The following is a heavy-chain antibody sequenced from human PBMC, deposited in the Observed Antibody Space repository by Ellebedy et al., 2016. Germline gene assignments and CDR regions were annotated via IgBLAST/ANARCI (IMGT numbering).Heavy chain of an antibody. CDR3: ASRPNWYFDL. J-gene: IGHJ2*01. CDR2: MYYRGST. V-gene: IGHV4-39*01. Sequence: GSLRLXXTVSGGSVRSSSYYWDWIRQPPGKGLEWIGSMYYRGSTNYNPSLKSRVTISVDTSKNQFSLKLTSVTAADTAVHYCASRPNWYFDLWGRGTLVTVSS. CDR1: GGSVRSSSYY.